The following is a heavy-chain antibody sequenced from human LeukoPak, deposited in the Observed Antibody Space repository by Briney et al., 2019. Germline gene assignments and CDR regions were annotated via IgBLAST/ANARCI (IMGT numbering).Heavy chain of an antibody. CDR3: ARDVVVAANPAGYYYYGMDV. Sequence: SETLSLTCTVSGGSISSGGYYWSWIRQHPGKGLEWIGCIYYSGSTYYNPSLKSRVTISVDTSKNQFSLKLSSVTAADTAVYYCARDVVVAANPAGYYYYGMDVWGQGTTVTVSS. J-gene: IGHJ6*02. CDR1: GGSISSGGYY. V-gene: IGHV4-31*03. D-gene: IGHD2-15*01. CDR2: IYYSGST.